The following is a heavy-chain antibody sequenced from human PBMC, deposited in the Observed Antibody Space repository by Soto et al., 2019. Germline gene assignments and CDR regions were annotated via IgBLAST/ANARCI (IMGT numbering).Heavy chain of an antibody. V-gene: IGHV1-8*01. CDR1: GYTFTDYD. CDR3: ARSRYYFDY. J-gene: IGHJ4*02. CDR2: MNPNSGET. Sequence: QEQLVQSGAEVKKPGASVKVSCKTSGYTFTDYDINWVRQATGQGLEWIGWMNPNSGETGYAQKFQGRVTMTMSASLSTAYLELRNLRSDDTAFYYCARSRYYFDYWGQGTLVTVSS.